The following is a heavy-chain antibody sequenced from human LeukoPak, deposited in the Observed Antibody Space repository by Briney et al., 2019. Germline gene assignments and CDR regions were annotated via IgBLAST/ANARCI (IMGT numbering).Heavy chain of an antibody. CDR2: IYYSGST. J-gene: IGHJ3*02. CDR1: GGSISSYC. D-gene: IGHD2-8*01. V-gene: IGHV4-59*01. Sequence: SETLSLTCTVSGGSISSYCWSWIRQPPGKGLEWIGYIYYSGSTNYNPSLKSRVTISVDTSKNQFSLKLSSVTAADTAVYYCAREDIVLMVDAFDIWGQGTMVTVSS. CDR3: AREDIVLMVDAFDI.